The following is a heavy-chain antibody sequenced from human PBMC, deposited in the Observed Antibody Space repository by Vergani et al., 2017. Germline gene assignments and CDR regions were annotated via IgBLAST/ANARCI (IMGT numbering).Heavy chain of an antibody. Sequence: QVQLQESGPGLVRPSETLSLTCTVSGGSLSGYYWNWIRQTPGEGLEWFGYVEDSGYFNYNPSLKTRVSMSSDTSNNQFSLMLSSVTVSDTAVYYCARDPLLSTTWPFLLRDMDVWVEGTTVTVSS. CDR2: VEDSGYF. V-gene: IGHV4-59*01. J-gene: IGHJ6*04. D-gene: IGHD3-9*01. CDR3: ARDPLLSTTWPFLLRDMDV. CDR1: GGSLSGYY.